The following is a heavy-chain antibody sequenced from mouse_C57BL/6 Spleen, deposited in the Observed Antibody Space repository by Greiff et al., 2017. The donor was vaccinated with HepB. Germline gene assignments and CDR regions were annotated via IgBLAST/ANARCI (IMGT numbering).Heavy chain of an antibody. CDR1: GYTFTSYG. D-gene: IGHD2-4*01. V-gene: IGHV1-81*01. CDR3: ARERGYDYDEKYFDV. CDR2: IYPRSGNT. J-gene: IGHJ1*03. Sequence: QVQLKESGAELARPGASVKLSCKASGYTFTSYGISWVKQRTGQGLEWIGEIYPRSGNTYYNEKFKGKATLTADKSSSTAYMELRSLTSEDSAVYFCARERGYDYDEKYFDVWGTGTTVTVSS.